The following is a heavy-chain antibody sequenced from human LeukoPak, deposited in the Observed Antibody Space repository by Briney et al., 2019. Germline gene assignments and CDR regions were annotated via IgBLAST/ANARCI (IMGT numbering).Heavy chain of an antibody. CDR1: GGSISSSSYY. CDR2: IYYSGST. Sequence: PSETLSLTCTVSGGSISSSSYYWGWIRQPPGKGLEGIGSIYYSGSTYYNPSLKSRVTISVDTSKNQFSLKLSSVTAADTAVYYCARLYYDFWSGPAYNWFDPWGQGTLVTVSS. CDR3: ARLYYDFWSGPAYNWFDP. V-gene: IGHV4-39*01. J-gene: IGHJ5*02. D-gene: IGHD3-3*01.